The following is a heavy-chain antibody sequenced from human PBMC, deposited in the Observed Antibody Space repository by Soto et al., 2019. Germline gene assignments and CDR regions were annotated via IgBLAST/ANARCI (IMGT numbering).Heavy chain of an antibody. Sequence: ASVKVSCKASGYTFTSYGISWVRQAPGQGPEWMGWISAYNGNTNYAQKLQGRVTMTTDTSTSTAYMELRSLRSDDTAVYYCARDLNIVATSGGNGGYWGQGTLVTVSS. V-gene: IGHV1-18*01. CDR3: ARDLNIVATSGGNGGY. J-gene: IGHJ4*02. D-gene: IGHD5-12*01. CDR2: ISAYNGNT. CDR1: GYTFTSYG.